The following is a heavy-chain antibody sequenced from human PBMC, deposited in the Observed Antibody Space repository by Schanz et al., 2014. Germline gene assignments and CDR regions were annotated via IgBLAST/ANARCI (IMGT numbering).Heavy chain of an antibody. V-gene: IGHV1-18*01. Sequence: QVPLVQSGAEVKKPGASVKVSCKASGYTFISYGIKWVRQAPGQGLEWMGWISAYNGHTDYAQKLQGRVTLTTDTSTSTAYMELRNLRSEDTAVYYCARDGGEVVRGVIEGVNHYYYGMDVWGQGTTVTVSS. D-gene: IGHD3-10*01. J-gene: IGHJ6*02. CDR3: ARDGGEVVRGVIEGVNHYYYGMDV. CDR2: ISAYNGHT. CDR1: GYTFISYG.